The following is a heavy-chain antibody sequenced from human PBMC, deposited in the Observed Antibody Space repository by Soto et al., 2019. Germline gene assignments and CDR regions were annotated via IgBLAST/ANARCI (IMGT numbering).Heavy chain of an antibody. J-gene: IGHJ4*02. D-gene: IGHD3-10*01. CDR3: ARDRDPYGSGSYNY. CDR2: ISSSSSYI. Sequence: GGSLRLSCAASGFTFSSYSMNWVRQAPGKGLEWVSSISSSSSYIYYADSVKGRFTISRDNAKNSLYLQMNSLRAEDTAVYYCARDRDPYGSGSYNYWGQGTLVTVSS. V-gene: IGHV3-21*01. CDR1: GFTFSSYS.